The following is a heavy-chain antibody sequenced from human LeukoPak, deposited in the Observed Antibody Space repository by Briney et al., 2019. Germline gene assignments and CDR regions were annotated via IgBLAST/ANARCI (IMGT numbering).Heavy chain of an antibody. Sequence: ASVKVSCKASGYTFTGYYMHWVRQAPGQGLEWMGWISAYNGNTNYAQKLQGRVTMTTDTSTSTAYMELRSLRSDDTAVYYCARDRPYSSSWYFGYWGQGTLVTVSS. CDR3: ARDRPYSSSWYFGY. CDR2: ISAYNGNT. J-gene: IGHJ4*02. CDR1: GYTFTGYY. V-gene: IGHV1-18*04. D-gene: IGHD6-13*01.